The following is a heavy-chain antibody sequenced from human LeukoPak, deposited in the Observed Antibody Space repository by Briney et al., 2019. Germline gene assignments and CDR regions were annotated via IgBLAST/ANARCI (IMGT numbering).Heavy chain of an antibody. CDR2: ISYDGSNK. J-gene: IGHJ3*02. D-gene: IGHD3-10*01. V-gene: IGHV3-30*03. CDR3: ARERNVLLWFGELLLAQPDAFDI. Sequence: GGSLRLSCAASGFTFSSYGMHWVRQAPGKGLEWVAVISYDGSNKYYADSVKGRFTISRDNSKNTLYLQMNSLRAEDTAVYYCARERNVLLWFGELLLAQPDAFDIWGQGTMVTVSS. CDR1: GFTFSSYG.